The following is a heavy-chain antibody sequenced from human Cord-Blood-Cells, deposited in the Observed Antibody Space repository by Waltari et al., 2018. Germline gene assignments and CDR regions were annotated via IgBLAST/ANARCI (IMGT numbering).Heavy chain of an antibody. J-gene: IGHJ4*02. CDR2: IYYSGST. Sequence: QLQLQESGPGLVTPSENLSPTCTVPGCSISRRSYYWGWIRQPPGKGLEWIVSIYYSGSTYYNPSLKSRVTISVDTSKNQFSLKLSSVTAADTAVYYCARHGPVAGTIDYWGQGTLVTVSS. CDR3: ARHGPVAGTIDY. CDR1: GCSISRRSYY. D-gene: IGHD6-19*01. V-gene: IGHV4-39*07.